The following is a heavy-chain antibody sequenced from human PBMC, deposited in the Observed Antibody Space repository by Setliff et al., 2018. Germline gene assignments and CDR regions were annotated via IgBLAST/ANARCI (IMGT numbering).Heavy chain of an antibody. CDR2: IYHSGST. CDR3: ARVGFGGPIYGGNSYAFDI. CDR1: GGSIRSSNW. V-gene: IGHV4-4*02. J-gene: IGHJ3*02. Sequence: PSETLSLTCAVSGGSIRSSNWGSWVRQPPGKGLEWIWEIYHSGSTYYNPSLKSRVTLSVDTSKNQFSLNVSSVTAADTAVYYCARVGFGGPIYGGNSYAFDIWGQGTMVT. D-gene: IGHD2-15*01.